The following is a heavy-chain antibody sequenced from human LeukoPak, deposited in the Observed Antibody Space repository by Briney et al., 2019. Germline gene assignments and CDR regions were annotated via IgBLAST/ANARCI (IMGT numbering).Heavy chain of an antibody. Sequence: SETLSLTCTVSGGSINSSSYYWGWVRQPPGKGLEYIGTICYSGSTYYNPSLKSRVTISIDTSNNHFSLKLSSVTAADTAVYYCARASGYSYDFYRFDPWGQGTLVTVSS. CDR2: ICYSGST. CDR3: ARASGYSYDFYRFDP. CDR1: GGSINSSSYY. V-gene: IGHV4-39*02. J-gene: IGHJ5*02. D-gene: IGHD5-18*01.